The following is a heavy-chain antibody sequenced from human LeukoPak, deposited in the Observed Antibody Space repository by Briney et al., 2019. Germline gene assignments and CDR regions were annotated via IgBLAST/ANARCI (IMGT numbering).Heavy chain of an antibody. CDR2: VYHSGDA. V-gene: IGHV4/OR15-8*01. D-gene: IGHD6-19*01. Sequence: PSQTLSLTCVVSGDSISNNNWWSWVRQSPGKGLEWIGEVYHSGDANYNPSLKSRVTMSVDKSKNQFSLKLSSVTAADTAVYYCARLIAVAGTVSVAFDIWGQGTMVTVSS. J-gene: IGHJ3*02. CDR3: ARLIAVAGTVSVAFDI. CDR1: GDSISNNNW.